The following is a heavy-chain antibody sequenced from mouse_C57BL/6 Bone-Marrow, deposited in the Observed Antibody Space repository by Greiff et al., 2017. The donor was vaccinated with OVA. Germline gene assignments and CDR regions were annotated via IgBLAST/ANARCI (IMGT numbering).Heavy chain of an antibody. D-gene: IGHD1-1*01. J-gene: IGHJ3*01. CDR3: ARGFHYYGSSGAY. CDR1: GYTFTSYW. V-gene: IGHV1-7*01. Sequence: QVQLKQSGAELAKPGASVKLSCTASGYTFTSYWMHWVKQRPGQGLEWIGYINPSSGYTKYNQKFKDKATLNAEQSSSTAYMQLSSLTYEDSSVYYCARGFHYYGSSGAYWGQGTLVTVSA. CDR2: INPSSGYT.